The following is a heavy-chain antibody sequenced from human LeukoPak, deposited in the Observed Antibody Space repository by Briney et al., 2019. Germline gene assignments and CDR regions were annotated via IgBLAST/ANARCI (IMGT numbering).Heavy chain of an antibody. V-gene: IGHV4-31*03. CDR3: ARSAYYYDSSGYYIDAFDI. CDR1: GGSISSGGYY. Sequence: SETLSLTCTVSGGSISSGGYYWSWIRQHPGKGLEWIGYVYYSGSTYYNPSLKSRVTISVDTSKNQFSLKLSSVTAADTAVYYSARSAYYYDSSGYYIDAFDIWGQGTMVTVSS. CDR2: VYYSGST. J-gene: IGHJ3*02. D-gene: IGHD3-22*01.